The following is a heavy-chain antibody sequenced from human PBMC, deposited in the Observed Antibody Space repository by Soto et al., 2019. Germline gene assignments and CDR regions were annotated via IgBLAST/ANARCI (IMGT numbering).Heavy chain of an antibody. Sequence: SETLSLTCSVYVGSFSGYYWSWIRQPPGKGLEWIGEINHSGSTNYNPSLKSRVTISVDTSKNQFSLKLSSVTAADTAVYYCARDYHRAVGATRGYYCDDWGQGNLVTVSS. CDR1: VGSFSGYY. J-gene: IGHJ4*02. D-gene: IGHD1-26*01. CDR3: ARDYHRAVGATRGYYCDD. CDR2: INHSGST. V-gene: IGHV4-34*01.